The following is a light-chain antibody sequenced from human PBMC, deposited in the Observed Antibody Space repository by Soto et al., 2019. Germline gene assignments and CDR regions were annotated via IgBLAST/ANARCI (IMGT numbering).Light chain of an antibody. V-gene: IGKV1-12*01. Sequence: DIQMTQSPSSVSASVGDRVTITCRASQAIDSWLAWYQQKPGEAPKLLIFTGSLLHSGVPPRFSGSGSGTDFTLTISSLQPEDFATYYCQQTLSFTPTFGQGTKGEIK. CDR1: QAIDSW. CDR2: TGS. J-gene: IGKJ1*01. CDR3: QQTLSFTPT.